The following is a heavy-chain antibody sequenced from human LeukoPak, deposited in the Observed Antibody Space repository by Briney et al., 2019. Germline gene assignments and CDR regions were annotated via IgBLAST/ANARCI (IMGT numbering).Heavy chain of an antibody. J-gene: IGHJ4*02. CDR3: ARGPYYDFWSGYYWFDY. V-gene: IGHV3-30-3*01. CDR1: GFTFSSYA. CDR2: ISYDGSNK. Sequence: GRSLRLSCAASGFTFSSYAMHWVRQAPGKGLEWVAVISYDGSNKYYADSVKGQFTISRDNSKNTLYLQMNSLRAEDTAVYYCARGPYYDFWSGYYWFDYWGQGTLVTVSS. D-gene: IGHD3-3*01.